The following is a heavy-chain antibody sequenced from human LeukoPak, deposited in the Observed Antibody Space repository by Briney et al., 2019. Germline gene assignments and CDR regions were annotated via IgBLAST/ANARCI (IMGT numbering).Heavy chain of an antibody. CDR3: TTWDYVDY. CDR1: RFTFSIAW. D-gene: IGHD1-26*01. CDR2: IKSNVNGGTI. V-gene: IGHV3-15*01. J-gene: IGHJ4*02. Sequence: GGSLRLSCVGSRFTFSIAWMSWVRQAPGKGLEWVGRIKSNVNGGTIDYAPPVKGRFIISRDDSKDTLYLHMSSLKIEDTAVYYCTTWDYVDYWGQGTVVTVSS.